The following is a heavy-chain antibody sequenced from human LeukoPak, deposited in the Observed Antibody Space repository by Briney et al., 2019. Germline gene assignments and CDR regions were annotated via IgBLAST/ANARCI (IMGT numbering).Heavy chain of an antibody. CDR2: ISSSSSYI. CDR1: GFTFSSYR. Sequence: TGGSLRLSCAASGFTFSSYRMNWVRQAPGRGLEWVSSISSSSSYIYYADSVKGRFTISRDNSKNTLYLQMNSLRAEDTAVYYCAKDSEVYYDSSGYYDYWGQGTLVTVSS. J-gene: IGHJ4*02. V-gene: IGHV3-21*04. D-gene: IGHD3-22*01. CDR3: AKDSEVYYDSSGYYDY.